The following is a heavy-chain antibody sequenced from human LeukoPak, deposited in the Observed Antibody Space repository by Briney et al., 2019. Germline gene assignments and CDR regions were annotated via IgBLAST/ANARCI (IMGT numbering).Heavy chain of an antibody. D-gene: IGHD1-26*01. V-gene: IGHV4-59*08. J-gene: IGHJ4*02. CDR3: ARHGASGSYLYYFDY. CDR1: GGSISSYY. CDR2: IYYSGST. Sequence: PSETLSLTCTASGGSISSYYWSWIRQPPGKGLEWIGYIYYSGSTNYNPSLKSRVTISVDTSKNQFSLKLSSVTAADTAVYFCARHGASGSYLYYFDYWGQGTLVTVSS.